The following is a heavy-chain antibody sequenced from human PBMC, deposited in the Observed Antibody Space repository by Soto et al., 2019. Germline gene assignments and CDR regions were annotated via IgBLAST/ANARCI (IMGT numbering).Heavy chain of an antibody. V-gene: IGHV3-7*03. CDR3: VRDMDV. Sequence: PGGSLRLSCAASRFTFSRYWMSWVRQAPGKGLEWVANIKEDGSDKYYVDSVKGRFTISRDNAKNSLYLQMNSLRAEDTAVYYCVRDMDVWGQGTTVTVS. CDR1: RFTFSRYW. CDR2: IKEDGSDK. J-gene: IGHJ6*02.